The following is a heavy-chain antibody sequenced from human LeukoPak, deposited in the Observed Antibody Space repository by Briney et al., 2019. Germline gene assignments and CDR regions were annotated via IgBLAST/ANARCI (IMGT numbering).Heavy chain of an antibody. CDR3: ARVRRYFDWLPSKYYFDY. CDR1: GFTFSSCW. D-gene: IGHD3-9*01. J-gene: IGHJ4*02. Sequence: PGGSLRLSCAASGFTFSSCWMHWVRQAPGKGLVWVSRINSDGSSTSYADSVKGRFTISRDNAKNTLYLQMNSLRAEDTAVYYCARVRRYFDWLPSKYYFDYWGQGTLVTVSS. V-gene: IGHV3-74*01. CDR2: INSDGSST.